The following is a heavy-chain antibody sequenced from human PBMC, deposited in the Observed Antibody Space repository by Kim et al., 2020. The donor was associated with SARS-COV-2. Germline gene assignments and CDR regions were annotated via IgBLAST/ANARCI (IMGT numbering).Heavy chain of an antibody. CDR1: GFTFSGSA. Sequence: GGSLRLSCAASGFTFSGSAMHWVRQASGKGLEWVGRIRSKANSYATAYAASVKGRFTISRDDSKNTAYLQMNSLKTEDTAVYYCTRTAYQLPPDWGQGTLVTVSS. J-gene: IGHJ4*02. CDR2: IRSKANSYAT. V-gene: IGHV3-73*01. CDR3: TRTAYQLPPD. D-gene: IGHD2-2*01.